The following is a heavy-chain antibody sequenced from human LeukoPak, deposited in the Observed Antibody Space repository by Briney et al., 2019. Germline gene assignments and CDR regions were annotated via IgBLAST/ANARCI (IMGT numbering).Heavy chain of an antibody. Sequence: GGSLRLSCTASGFTFSNYAMMWLRQAPEKGPEWVSAIRGSGGGTEYADSVRGRFTISRDNSKNTLYLQMNRLRAEDTAVYYCARDPNGDYVGAFDILGQGTMVTVSS. D-gene: IGHD4-17*01. CDR1: GFTFSNYA. V-gene: IGHV3-23*01. CDR2: IRGSGGGT. J-gene: IGHJ3*02. CDR3: ARDPNGDYVGAFDI.